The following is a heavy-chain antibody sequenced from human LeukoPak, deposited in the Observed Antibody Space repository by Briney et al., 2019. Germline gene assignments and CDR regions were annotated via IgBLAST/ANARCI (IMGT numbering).Heavy chain of an antibody. J-gene: IGHJ6*03. V-gene: IGHV4-39*01. CDR1: GDSISSSSYY. CDR2: MYYSGST. Sequence: SETLSLTCTVSGDSISSSSYYWSWIRQPPGKGLEWIGSMYYSGSTSYNPPLKSRVTISIDTSKNQFSLKLTSVTAADTAVYYCASVRRGFGESSKYYAYYYMGVWGKGTTVTISS. D-gene: IGHD3-10*01. CDR3: ASVRRGFGESSKYYAYYYMGV.